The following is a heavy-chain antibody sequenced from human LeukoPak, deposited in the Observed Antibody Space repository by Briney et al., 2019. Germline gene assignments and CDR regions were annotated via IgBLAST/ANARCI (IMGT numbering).Heavy chain of an antibody. CDR2: FDPEDGET. V-gene: IGHV1-24*01. D-gene: IGHD3-10*01. CDR3: ATGLIGLFHSGSYRFDY. Sequence: GASVKVSCKVSGYTLTELSMHWVRQAPGKGLEWMGGFDPEDGETIYAQKFQGRVTMTEDTSTDTAYMELSSLRSEDTAVYYCATGLIGLFHSGSYRFDYWGQGTLVTFSS. J-gene: IGHJ4*02. CDR1: GYTLTELS.